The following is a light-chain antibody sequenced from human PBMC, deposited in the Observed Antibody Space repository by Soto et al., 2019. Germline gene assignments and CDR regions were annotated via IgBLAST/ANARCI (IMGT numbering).Light chain of an antibody. CDR3: QQYNSDSPLT. CDR2: KAS. J-gene: IGKJ4*02. V-gene: IGKV1-5*03. Sequence: DIKMTQSPSTLPASLGDRVTITCRSTQSITTWLAWYQQQPREAPNRLIYKASRLEAGVPSRFSGSGSGTEFALTISIRLPDDFAAYYCQQYNSDSPLTFGGGTKVDIK. CDR1: QSITTW.